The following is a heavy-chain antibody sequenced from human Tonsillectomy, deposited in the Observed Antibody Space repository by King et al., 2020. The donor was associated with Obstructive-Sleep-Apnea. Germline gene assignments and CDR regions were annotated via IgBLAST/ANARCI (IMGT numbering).Heavy chain of an antibody. CDR3: ARDLDEIVVVAPANYQYYGMDV. V-gene: IGHV1-69*12. CDR2: IIPIFGTA. Sequence: QLVQSGAEVKKPGSSVKVSCQASGGTFSSYAISWVRQAPGQGLEWMGGIIPIFGTANYAQKFQGRVTITADESTSTAYMELSSLRSEDTAVYYCARDLDEIVVVAPANYQYYGMDVWGQGTTVTVSS. J-gene: IGHJ6*02. CDR1: GGTFSSYA. D-gene: IGHD2-2*01.